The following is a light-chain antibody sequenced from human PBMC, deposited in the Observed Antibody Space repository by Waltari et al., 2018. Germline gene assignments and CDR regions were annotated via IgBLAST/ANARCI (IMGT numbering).Light chain of an antibody. CDR1: HSLLCYSKNKTY. J-gene: IGKJ2*01. V-gene: IGKV4-1*01. CDR2: WAS. Sequence: DIVMTQSPDSLTVSLGERATINCKSSHSLLCYSKNKTYISWYQQKPGQAPKLLIYWASTRDSGVPDRFSGSGSETDFTLTISSLQAEDVAVYHCHQYFAPPYTFGRGTKLEIK. CDR3: HQYFAPPYT.